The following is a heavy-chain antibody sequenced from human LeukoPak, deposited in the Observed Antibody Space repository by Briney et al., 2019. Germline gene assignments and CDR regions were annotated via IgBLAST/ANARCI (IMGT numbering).Heavy chain of an antibody. CDR2: IYSSGST. CDR3: ARVSLVRGAPDYYFDY. CDR1: GGSISSSY. V-gene: IGHV4-4*07. Sequence: SETLSLTCSVSGGSISSSYWSWIRQPAGKGLEWIGRIYSSGSTNYNPSLKSRVTMSVDTSKNQLSLKLSSVTAADTAVYYCARVSLVRGAPDYYFDYWGQGTLVTVSS. D-gene: IGHD3-10*01. J-gene: IGHJ4*02.